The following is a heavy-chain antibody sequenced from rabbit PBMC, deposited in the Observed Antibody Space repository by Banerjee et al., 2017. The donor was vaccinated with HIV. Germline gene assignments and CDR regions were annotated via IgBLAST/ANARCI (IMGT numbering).Heavy chain of an antibody. V-gene: IGHV1S40*01. Sequence: QSLEESGGDLVKPGASLTLTCTASGFSFSSNYYMCWVRQAPGKGLEWIGCVYAGIPGRTYYASWEKGRFTISRSSSTTVTLHMTSLTAADTATYFCARDRRAYGAVDLWGQGTLVTVS. CDR1: GFSFSSNYY. J-gene: IGHJ3*01. CDR2: VYAGIPGRT. D-gene: IGHD2-1*01. CDR3: ARDRRAYGAVDL.